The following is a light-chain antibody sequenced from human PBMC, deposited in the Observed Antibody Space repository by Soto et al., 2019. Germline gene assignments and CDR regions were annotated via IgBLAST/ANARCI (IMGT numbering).Light chain of an antibody. V-gene: IGKV3-15*01. J-gene: IGKJ4*01. CDR3: QQYRNWPLT. CDR2: GAS. Sequence: EIVMTQSPATLSVSPGARATLSCRASQTLGSDLAWYQQKPGLPPRLLIYGASSRASGFPARFSGSGSGTEFTLNISSLKSEDFAVYYCQQYRNWPLTFGGGTKVEIK. CDR1: QTLGSD.